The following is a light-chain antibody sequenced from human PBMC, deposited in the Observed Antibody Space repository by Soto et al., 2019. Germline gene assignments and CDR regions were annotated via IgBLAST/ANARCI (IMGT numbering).Light chain of an antibody. CDR1: QSVKSNN. CDR2: AAS. CDR3: QQYGRTPYI. V-gene: IGKV3-20*01. Sequence: EIVLTQSPGTLSSSPGEGATLSCRASQSVKSNNLAWYQQKPGQTPRLLIYAASTRATGIPDRFSGSGSGTDFTLTISRLEPEDFAVYYCQQYGRTPYIFGQGTKLEIK. J-gene: IGKJ2*01.